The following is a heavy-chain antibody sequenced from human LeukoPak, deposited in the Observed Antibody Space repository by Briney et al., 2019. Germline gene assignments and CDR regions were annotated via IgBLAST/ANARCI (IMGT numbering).Heavy chain of an antibody. CDR3: ARDLYKDSSGYYCY. D-gene: IGHD3-22*01. CDR2: ISYDGSNK. J-gene: IGHJ4*02. V-gene: IGHV3-30-3*01. Sequence: GGFLRLSCAASGFTLSSYAMHWVRQAPGKGLEWVAVISYDGSNKYYADSVKGRFTISRDNSKNTLYLQMNSLRAEDTAVYYCARDLYKDSSGYYCYWGQGTLVTVSS. CDR1: GFTLSSYA.